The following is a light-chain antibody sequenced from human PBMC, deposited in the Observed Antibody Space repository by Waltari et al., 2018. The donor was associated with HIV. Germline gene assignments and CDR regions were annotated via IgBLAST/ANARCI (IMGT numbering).Light chain of an antibody. CDR1: SSDVGGYDS. Sequence: QSALTQPRSVSGSPGQSVTISCTGTSSDVGGYDSVSWYLQHPGKVPKLIIYDVIKRPSGVPDRFAGSKSGNTASLTISGLQTEDEAEYFCCSYAGTYTYVLFGGGTKLTVL. J-gene: IGLJ3*02. CDR3: CSYAGTYTYVL. V-gene: IGLV2-11*01. CDR2: DVI.